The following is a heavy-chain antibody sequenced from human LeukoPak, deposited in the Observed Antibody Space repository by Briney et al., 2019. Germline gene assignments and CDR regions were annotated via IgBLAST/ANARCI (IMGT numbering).Heavy chain of an antibody. J-gene: IGHJ1*01. CDR2: MYYSGST. CDR1: GGSINSYY. Sequence: SETLSLTCTVSGGSINSYYWNWIRQPPGKGLEWIANMYYSGSTNYNPSLKSRAIISIDTSKKQFSLKLSSVTAADTAVYYYAGSAWYPYFQHWGQGTLVTVSS. CDR3: AGSAWYPYFQH. D-gene: IGHD6-19*01. V-gene: IGHV4-59*08.